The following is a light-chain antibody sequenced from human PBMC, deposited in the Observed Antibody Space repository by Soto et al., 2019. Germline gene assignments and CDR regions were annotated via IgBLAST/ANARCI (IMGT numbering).Light chain of an antibody. CDR2: AAS. V-gene: IGKV1-39*01. J-gene: IGKJ5*01. CDR3: QHSYNMPIA. CDR1: QNIIRH. Sequence: IQMTQSASSLSASVGDGVAITCLASQNIIRHLNWYQHKPGRAPRLLIYAASTLQSGVPSRFTGSGSGTEFTLTITGLQPEDFATYYCQHSYNMPIAFGQGTRLEIK.